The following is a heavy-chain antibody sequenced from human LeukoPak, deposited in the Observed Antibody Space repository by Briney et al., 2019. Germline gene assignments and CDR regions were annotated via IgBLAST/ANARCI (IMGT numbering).Heavy chain of an antibody. CDR1: GGSISSGDYY. Sequence: SETLSLTCTVSGGSISSGDYYWSWIRQPPGKGLEWIGYIYYSGSTYYNPSLKSRVTISVDTSKNQFSLKLSSVTAADTAVYYCARRKNYYDSSGYVLLFDYWGQGTLVTVSS. CDR2: IYYSGST. D-gene: IGHD3-22*01. V-gene: IGHV4-30-4*01. J-gene: IGHJ4*02. CDR3: ARRKNYYDSSGYVLLFDY.